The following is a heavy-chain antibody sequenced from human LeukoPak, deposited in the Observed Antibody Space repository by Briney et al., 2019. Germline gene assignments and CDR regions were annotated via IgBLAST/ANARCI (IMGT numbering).Heavy chain of an antibody. CDR3: ARANYGSSWFSGGFYP. D-gene: IGHD6-13*01. Sequence: SDTLSLSCTVAGGSISSYYWSWIRQPAGKGLEWVGRIYTSGSTNYNPSLKSRVTISVDTSKNQFSLKLSSVTAADTAVYYCARANYGSSWFSGGFYPWGQGTLVTVSS. CDR1: GGSISSYY. CDR2: IYTSGST. J-gene: IGHJ5*02. V-gene: IGHV4-4*07.